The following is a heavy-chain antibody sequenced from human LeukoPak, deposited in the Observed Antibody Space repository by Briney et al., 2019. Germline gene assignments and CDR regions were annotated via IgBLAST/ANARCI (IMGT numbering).Heavy chain of an antibody. CDR1: GGSISSYY. CDR3: ARGRPYSSGLDAFDI. Sequence: PSETLSLTCTVSGGSISSYYWSWIRQPPGKGLEWIGYIYYSGSTNYNPSLKSRVTISVDTSKNQFSLKLSSVTAADTAVYYCARGRPYSSGLDAFDIWGQGTMVTVSS. D-gene: IGHD6-19*01. CDR2: IYYSGST. J-gene: IGHJ3*02. V-gene: IGHV4-59*01.